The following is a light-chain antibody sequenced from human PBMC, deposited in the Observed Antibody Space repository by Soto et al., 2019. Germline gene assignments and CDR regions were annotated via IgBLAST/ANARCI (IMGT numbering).Light chain of an antibody. CDR2: AAS. CDR1: QGISNF. Sequence: DIQMTQSPSSLSVSVGDRVTITCRASQGISNFLAWYQQKPGKVPKLLIYAASTLQSGVPSRFSGSGSGEDFTLTISSLQPEDVATYFCQKYKSAPFTFGPGTKVHIK. CDR3: QKYKSAPFT. J-gene: IGKJ3*01. V-gene: IGKV1-27*01.